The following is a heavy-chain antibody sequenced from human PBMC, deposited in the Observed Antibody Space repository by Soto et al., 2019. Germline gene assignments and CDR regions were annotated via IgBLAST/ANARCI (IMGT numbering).Heavy chain of an antibody. J-gene: IGHJ6*02. CDR2: ISSSGSTI. CDR3: AALVRGGYNYYGMDV. Sequence: EVQLVESGGGLVQPGGSLRLSCAASGFTFSSYEMNWVRQAPGKGLEWVSYISSSGSTIYYADSVKGRFTISRDNAKNSLYLQMNSLRAEDTAVYYCAALVRGGYNYYGMDVWGQGTTVTVSS. CDR1: GFTFSSYE. D-gene: IGHD6-13*01. V-gene: IGHV3-48*03.